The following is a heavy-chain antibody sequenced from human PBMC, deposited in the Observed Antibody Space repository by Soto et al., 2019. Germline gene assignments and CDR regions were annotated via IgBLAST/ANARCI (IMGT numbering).Heavy chain of an antibody. V-gene: IGHV3-33*08. CDR2: IWYDGSNK. CDR1: GFTFSSYG. J-gene: IGHJ4*02. Sequence: GGSLRLSCAGSGFTFSSYGMHWVRQAPGKGLEWVAVIWYDGSNKYYADSVKGRFTISRDNSKNTLYLQMNSLRAEDTAVYYCARGLSGWPLDYWGQGTLVTVSS. D-gene: IGHD6-19*01. CDR3: ARGLSGWPLDY.